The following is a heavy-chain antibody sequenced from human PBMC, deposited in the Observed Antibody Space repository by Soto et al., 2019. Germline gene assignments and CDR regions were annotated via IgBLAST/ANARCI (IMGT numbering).Heavy chain of an antibody. Sequence: SETLSLTCAVSSASFTSYYCSWIRQPPGKGLEWIGDIYHSGSTNYNPPLKSRLTRSIDTSINQFSLNLSFVSAVDTAVYYCARGSNGYYDVWGHGTLVTVSS. J-gene: IGHJ4*01. CDR1: SASFTSYY. V-gene: IGHV4-4*09. D-gene: IGHD3-22*01. CDR3: ARGSNGYYDV. CDR2: IYHSGST.